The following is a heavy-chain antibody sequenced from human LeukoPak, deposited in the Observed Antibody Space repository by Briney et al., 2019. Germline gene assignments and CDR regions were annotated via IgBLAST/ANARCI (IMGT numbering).Heavy chain of an antibody. V-gene: IGHV4-34*01. CDR2: INHSGST. CDR1: GGSFSGYI. Sequence: SETLSLTCAVYGGSFSGYIWSWIRQPPGKGLEWIGEINHSGSTNYNPSLKSRVTISVDTSKNQFSLKLSSVTAADTAVYYCARWHGSGSSVWFDPWGQGTLVTVSS. CDR3: ARWHGSGSSVWFDP. D-gene: IGHD3-10*01. J-gene: IGHJ5*02.